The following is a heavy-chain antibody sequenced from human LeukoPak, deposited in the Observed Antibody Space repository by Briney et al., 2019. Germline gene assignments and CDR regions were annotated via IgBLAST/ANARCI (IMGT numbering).Heavy chain of an antibody. J-gene: IGHJ4*02. CDR2: ISGSGGST. Sequence: GGSLRLSCAASGFTFSSYWMSRVRQAPGKGLEWVSAISGSGGSTYYADSVKGRFTISRDNSKNTLYLQMNSLRAEDTAVYYCARWLSDKIDSNGYLDYWGQGTLVTVSS. CDR1: GFTFSSYW. CDR3: ARWLSDKIDSNGYLDY. D-gene: IGHD5-18*01. V-gene: IGHV3-23*01.